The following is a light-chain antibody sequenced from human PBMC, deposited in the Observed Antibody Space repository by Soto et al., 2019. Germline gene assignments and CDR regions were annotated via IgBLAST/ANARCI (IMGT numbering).Light chain of an antibody. V-gene: IGLV2-14*01. Sequence: QSVLTQPASVSGSPGQSITISCTGTSSDVGGYNLVSWYQQYPDKAPKLMIFDVNTRPSGVSNRFSGSKSGHTASLTISGLQAEDEADYYCSSYKSSSTLPYVFGTGTKLTVL. CDR2: DVN. J-gene: IGLJ1*01. CDR1: SSDVGGYNL. CDR3: SSYKSSSTLPYV.